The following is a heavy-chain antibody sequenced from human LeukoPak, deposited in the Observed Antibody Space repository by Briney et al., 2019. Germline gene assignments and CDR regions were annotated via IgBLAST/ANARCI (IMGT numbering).Heavy chain of an antibody. CDR3: VNSSPGGGWLVSGNFDY. Sequence: SETLSLTCTVSGGSISNSNYYWGWIRQPPGKGLEWIGRIYYSGSTYYNPSLTSRVTISVDTSKNQFSLKLSSVTAADTAVYYCVNSSPGGGWLVSGNFDYWGQGTLVTVSS. CDR1: GGSISNSNYY. V-gene: IGHV4-39*01. CDR2: IYYSGST. D-gene: IGHD6-19*01. J-gene: IGHJ4*02.